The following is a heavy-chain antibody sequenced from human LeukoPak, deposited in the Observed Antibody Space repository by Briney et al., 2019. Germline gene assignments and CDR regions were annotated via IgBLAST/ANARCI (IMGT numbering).Heavy chain of an antibody. D-gene: IGHD2-2*01. CDR3: ARDSTRAAMDAFDI. V-gene: IGHV1-18*01. CDR2: ISAYNGNT. J-gene: IGHJ3*02. CDR1: GYTFTSYG. Sequence: ASVKVSCKASGYTFTSYGISWVRQAPGQGLEWMGWISAYNGNTNYAQELQGRVTMTTDTSTSTAYMELRSLRSDDTAVYYCARDSTRAAMDAFDIWGQGTMVTVSS.